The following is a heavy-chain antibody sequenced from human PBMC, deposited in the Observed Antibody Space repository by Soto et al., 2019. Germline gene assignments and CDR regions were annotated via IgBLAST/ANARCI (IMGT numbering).Heavy chain of an antibody. CDR2: IIPVFDKA. Sequence: QVQLVQSGADVKKPGSSVKVSCKTSGGSFGSSAISWVRQAPAQGLEWMGEIIPVFDKANYAQNFQGRLTITADELTGTVFMELSSLRSEATAVYFCARLRRDWGDAFDLWGLGTVVTVSS. CDR3: ARLRRDWGDAFDL. V-gene: IGHV1-69*01. D-gene: IGHD3-16*01. CDR1: GGSFGSSA. J-gene: IGHJ3*01.